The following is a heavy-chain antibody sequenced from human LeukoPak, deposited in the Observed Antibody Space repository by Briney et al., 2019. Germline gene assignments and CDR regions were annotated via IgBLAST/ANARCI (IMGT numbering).Heavy chain of an antibody. D-gene: IGHD5-18*01. CDR3: TTVPAGYSFGYKGNWFDP. J-gene: IGHJ5*02. V-gene: IGHV3-15*01. CDR2: IKSKTDGGTT. Sequence: PGGSLRLSCAASGFTFSNAWMSWVRQAPGKGLEWVGRIKSKTDGGTTDYATPVKGRFSISRDDSKNTLYLQMNSLKTEDTAIYYRTTVPAGYSFGYKGNWFDPWGQGTLVTVSS. CDR1: GFTFSNAW.